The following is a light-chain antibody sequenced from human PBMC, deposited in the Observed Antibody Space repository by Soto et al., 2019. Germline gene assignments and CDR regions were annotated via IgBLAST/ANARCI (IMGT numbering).Light chain of an antibody. CDR3: RVYTGGDNVL. V-gene: IGLV2-8*01. CDR1: STDIGAYFY. CDR2: EVT. Sequence: QSALTQPPSASGSPGQSVTISCTGTSTDIGAYFYVSWYQQHPGKAPKLIIYEVTKRPSGVPDRFSGSKSGNTASLTVSGLQFEDGADYHARVYTGGDNVLFGGGTNLPVL. J-gene: IGLJ2*01.